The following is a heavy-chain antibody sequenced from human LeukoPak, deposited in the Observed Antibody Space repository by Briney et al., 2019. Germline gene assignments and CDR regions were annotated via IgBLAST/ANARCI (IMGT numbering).Heavy chain of an antibody. V-gene: IGHV3-74*01. CDR3: VSFYETY. D-gene: IGHD2-2*01. Sequence: GGSLRLSCAASGFTFSSYGMHWVRQAPGKGLVWVSHINSDGSWTSYADSVKGRFTISKDNAKNTVYLKMNNLRAEDTAVYYCVSFYETYWGRGTLVTVSS. CDR1: GFTFSSYG. CDR2: INSDGSWT. J-gene: IGHJ4*02.